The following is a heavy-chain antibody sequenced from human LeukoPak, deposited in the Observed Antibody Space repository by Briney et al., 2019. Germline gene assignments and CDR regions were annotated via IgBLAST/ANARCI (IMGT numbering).Heavy chain of an antibody. J-gene: IGHJ4*02. Sequence: PGGSLRLSCEDSGFTFSSYEMNWVRQAPGKGLEWIAYLSSSGSAFSYADSVKGRFTIARDNAKNSVYLEMNSLRADDTAVYYCARVEFGEYSSYFDDWGQGTLVTVSS. D-gene: IGHD3-10*01. CDR1: GFTFSSYE. V-gene: IGHV3-48*03. CDR3: ARVEFGEYSSYFDD. CDR2: LSSSGSAF.